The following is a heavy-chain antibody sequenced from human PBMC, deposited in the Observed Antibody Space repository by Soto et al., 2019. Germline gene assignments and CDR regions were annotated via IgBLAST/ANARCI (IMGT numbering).Heavy chain of an antibody. Sequence: SVKVSCKASGGTFSSYAISWVRQAPGQGLEWMGGIIPIFGTANYAQKFQGRVTITADKSTSTAYMELSSLRSEDTAVYYCARNPLLLSIAARLDYYYGMDVWGQGTTVTVSS. CDR2: IIPIFGTA. D-gene: IGHD6-13*01. J-gene: IGHJ6*02. CDR1: GGTFSSYA. CDR3: ARNPLLLSIAARLDYYYGMDV. V-gene: IGHV1-69*06.